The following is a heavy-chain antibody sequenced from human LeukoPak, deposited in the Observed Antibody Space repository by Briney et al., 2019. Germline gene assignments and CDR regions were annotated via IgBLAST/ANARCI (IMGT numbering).Heavy chain of an antibody. Sequence: GASVKVSCKISGYTLTELSMHWVRQAPGKGLEWMGGFDPEDGETIYAQKFQGRVTMTEDTSTDTAYMELSSLRSEDTAVYYCATVTFWNPTWGFEPWGQGTLVTVSS. CDR3: ATVTFWNPTWGFEP. D-gene: IGHD1-1*01. CDR2: FDPEDGET. CDR1: GYTLTELS. V-gene: IGHV1-24*01. J-gene: IGHJ5*02.